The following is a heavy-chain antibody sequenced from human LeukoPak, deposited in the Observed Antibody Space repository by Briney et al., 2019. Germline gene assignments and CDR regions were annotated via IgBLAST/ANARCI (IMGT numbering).Heavy chain of an antibody. V-gene: IGHV1-8*01. CDR1: GYSFISFD. CDR2: MNPNSGST. CDR3: TRNLARTGDFDY. J-gene: IGHJ4*02. D-gene: IGHD5-12*01. Sequence: ASVKVSCKASGYSFISFDINRVRQATGQGLEWLGWMNPNSGSTGYAQNFQGRVSMTRDTSISTAYMELSNLGSEDTAVYYCTRNLARTGDFDYWGQGTLVTVSS.